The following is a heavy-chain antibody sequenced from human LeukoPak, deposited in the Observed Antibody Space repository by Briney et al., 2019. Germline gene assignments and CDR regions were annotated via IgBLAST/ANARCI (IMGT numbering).Heavy chain of an antibody. D-gene: IGHD2-21*02. CDR1: GYTFTGYY. V-gene: IGHV1-2*02. CDR3: ARGGPTPRNVVVAAREYLQL. J-gene: IGHJ1*01. CDR2: INPNSGGT. Sequence: GASVKVSCKASGYTFTGYYMHWVRQAPGQGLEWMGWINPNSGGTNYAQKFQARVTMTRDTSISAAYMELTRLRSDDTAMYYCARGGPTPRNVVVAAREYLQLWGQGSLVTVSS.